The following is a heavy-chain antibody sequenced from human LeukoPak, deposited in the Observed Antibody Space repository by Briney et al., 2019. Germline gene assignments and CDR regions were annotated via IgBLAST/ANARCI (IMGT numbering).Heavy chain of an antibody. V-gene: IGHV3-74*01. CDR1: GFTFTDYW. J-gene: IGHJ4*02. D-gene: IGHD3-16*01. Sequence: GGSLRLSCAASGFTFTDYWMTWVRKAPGRGLVWVSIINTDTRGTYYADSVKGRFTISRDNAKNTLYLQMNSLRAEDTAVYYCARAGAYHFDNWGQGTLVTVSS. CDR2: INTDTRGT. CDR3: ARAGAYHFDN.